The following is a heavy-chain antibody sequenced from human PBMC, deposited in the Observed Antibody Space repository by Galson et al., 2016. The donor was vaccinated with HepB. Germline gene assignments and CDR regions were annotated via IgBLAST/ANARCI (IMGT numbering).Heavy chain of an antibody. CDR1: GGSVSGGSHY. J-gene: IGHJ5*02. CDR3: ARGNYYGSGPWFDP. V-gene: IGHV4-61*03. CDR2: IHYSGST. D-gene: IGHD3-10*01. Sequence: ETLSLTCNVSGGSVSGGSHYWNWIRQPPGKGLQWIGYIHYSGSTSYNPSLKSQITISVDTSKNHFSLRLTSVTAADTAVYFCARGNYYGSGPWFDPWGQGTLVTVSS.